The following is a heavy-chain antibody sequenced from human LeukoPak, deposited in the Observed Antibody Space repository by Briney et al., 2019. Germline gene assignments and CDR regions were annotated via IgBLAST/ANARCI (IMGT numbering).Heavy chain of an antibody. Sequence: GASVKVSCKASGYTFTTHDLNWVRQAGGQGLEWMGRMNPNNGNTGYAQKFQGRVTMTGDISINTAYVELSSLTSDDTAVYYCARRDCSSTSCYLGVDLWGQGTLVTVSS. J-gene: IGHJ5*02. CDR3: ARRDCSSTSCYLGVDL. CDR1: GYTFTTHD. CDR2: MNPNNGNT. V-gene: IGHV1-8*01. D-gene: IGHD2-2*01.